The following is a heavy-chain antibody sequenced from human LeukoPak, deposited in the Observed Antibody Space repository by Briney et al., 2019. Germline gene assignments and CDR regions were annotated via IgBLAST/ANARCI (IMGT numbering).Heavy chain of an antibody. CDR1: GFTFSSYS. V-gene: IGHV3-48*01. CDR2: ISSGSSTI. CDR3: ARETLLDY. J-gene: IGHJ4*02. Sequence: PGGSLRISCAASGFTFSSYSMNWVRQAPGKGLEWVSYISSGSSTISYADSVKGRFTISRDNAKNSLYLQMNSLRAEDTAVYYCARETLLDYWGQGTLVTVSS.